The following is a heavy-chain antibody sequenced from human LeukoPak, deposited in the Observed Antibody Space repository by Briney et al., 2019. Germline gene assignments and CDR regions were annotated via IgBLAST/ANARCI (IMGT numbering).Heavy chain of an antibody. J-gene: IGHJ4*02. CDR3: ARDGWELPTDY. Sequence: GGSLRLSCAGSGFPFSSYSMNWVRQAPGKGLEWISSISMSNFYIYYADSVKGRFTISRDNAKNSLYLQMNSLRAEDTAVYYCARDGWELPTDYWGQGTLVTVSS. CDR1: GFPFSSYS. D-gene: IGHD1-26*01. CDR2: ISMSNFYI. V-gene: IGHV3-21*04.